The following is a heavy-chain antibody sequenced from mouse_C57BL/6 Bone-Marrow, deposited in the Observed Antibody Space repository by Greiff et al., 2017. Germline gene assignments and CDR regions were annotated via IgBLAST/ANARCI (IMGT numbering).Heavy chain of an antibody. CDR2: IDPSDSST. CDR1: GYTFTSYW. V-gene: IGHV1-59*01. J-gene: IGHJ3*01. Sequence: VQLQQPGAELVRPGTSVKLSCKASGYTFTSYWMHWVKQRPGQGLEWIGVIDPSDSSTNYNQKFKGKATLTVDKSSSTAYMQLSSLTSEDSAVYYCASSSVAYWGQGTLVTVSA. CDR3: ASSSVAY.